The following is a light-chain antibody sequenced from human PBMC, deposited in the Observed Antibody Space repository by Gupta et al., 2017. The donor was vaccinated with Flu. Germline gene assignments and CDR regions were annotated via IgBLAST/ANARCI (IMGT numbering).Light chain of an antibody. CDR3: GTWDDSLSAVV. CDR2: ENN. CDR1: SSNMGNNF. J-gene: IGLJ2*01. Sequence: QSVLTQPPSVSAAPGQKVTISCSGSSSNMGNNFVSWYQQLPGTAPKLRSYENNKRPSGIPDRFSGSKSGTSATLGITGLQTGDEADYDGGTWDDSLSAVVFGGGTKLTVL. V-gene: IGLV1-51*02.